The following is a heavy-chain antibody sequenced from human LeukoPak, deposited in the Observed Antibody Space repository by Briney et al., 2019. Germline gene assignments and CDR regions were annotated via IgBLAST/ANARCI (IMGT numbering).Heavy chain of an antibody. D-gene: IGHD1-26*01. CDR3: ARGQIEFYSGSYGWVDY. Sequence: ASVKVSCKASGYTCTSYDINWVRQATGQGLEWMGWMNPNSGNTGYAQKFQGRVTMTRNTSISTAYMELSSLRSEDTAVYYCARGQIEFYSGSYGWVDYWGQGTLVTVSS. V-gene: IGHV1-8*01. J-gene: IGHJ4*02. CDR2: MNPNSGNT. CDR1: GYTCTSYD.